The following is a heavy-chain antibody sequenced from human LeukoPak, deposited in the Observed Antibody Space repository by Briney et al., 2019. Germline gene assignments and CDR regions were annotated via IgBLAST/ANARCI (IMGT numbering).Heavy chain of an antibody. CDR2: ISSSSRYI. J-gene: IGHJ4*02. D-gene: IGHD3-16*01. V-gene: IGHV3-21*01. Sequence: PGGSLRLSCADSGFNFSRYSMTWVRQAPGKGLEWVSSISSSSRYIYYEGSVKGRFTISRDNAKNSLYLQMNSLRAEDTAVYYCARADGGGNLIWVDYWGQGTLVTVSS. CDR3: ARADGGGNLIWVDY. CDR1: GFNFSRYS.